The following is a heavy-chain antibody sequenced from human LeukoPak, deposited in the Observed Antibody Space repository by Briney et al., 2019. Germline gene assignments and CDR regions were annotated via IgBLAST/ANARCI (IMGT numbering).Heavy chain of an antibody. CDR3: AKQRGSRISMVRIDY. J-gene: IGHJ4*02. CDR2: ISWNSGTI. Sequence: QSGGSLRLSCEASGFTFDDYAMHWVRQAPGKGLEWVSGISWNSGTIAYADSVKGRFTISRDNAKNSLYMQMNSLRAEDTALYYCAKQRGSRISMVRIDYWGQGTLVTVSS. CDR1: GFTFDDYA. V-gene: IGHV3-9*01. D-gene: IGHD3-10*01.